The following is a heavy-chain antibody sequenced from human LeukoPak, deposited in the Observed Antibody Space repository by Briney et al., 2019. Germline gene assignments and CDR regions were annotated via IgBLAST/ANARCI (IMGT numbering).Heavy chain of an antibody. CDR1: EYTYTSYY. CDR2: INPSGGST. V-gene: IGHV1-46*01. J-gene: IGHJ4*02. Sequence: ASVKVSCKASEYTYTSYYMHWVRQAPGQGLEWMGIINPSGGSTSYAQKFQGRVTMTRDTSTSTVYMELSSLRSEDTAVYYCARVWGTTGYFDYWGQGTLVTVSS. CDR3: ARVWGTTGYFDY. D-gene: IGHD4-17*01.